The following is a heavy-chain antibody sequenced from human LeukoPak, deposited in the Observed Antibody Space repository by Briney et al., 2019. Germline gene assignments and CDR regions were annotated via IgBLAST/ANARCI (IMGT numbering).Heavy chain of an antibody. CDR2: MYYSGST. D-gene: IGHD6-19*01. Sequence: PSETLSLTCAVYGGSFSGYYWSWIRQPPGKGLEWIGNMYYSGSTYYNPSLKSRVTISVDTSKNQFSLKLSSVTAADTAVYYCARQGLAVAGTHYYYYMDVWGKGTTVTISS. CDR1: GGSFSGYY. V-gene: IGHV4-34*01. CDR3: ARQGLAVAGTHYYYYMDV. J-gene: IGHJ6*03.